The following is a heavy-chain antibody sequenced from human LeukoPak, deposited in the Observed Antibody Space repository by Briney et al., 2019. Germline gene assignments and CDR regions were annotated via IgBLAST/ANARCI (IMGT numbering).Heavy chain of an antibody. CDR3: ARRVAAGGTCMGY. Sequence: ASVKVSCKASGYSFTSYDINWVRQATGQGLEWMGWMNPNSGNTGSAQKFQGRVTMTRNTSISTAYMELSNLRSEDTAVYYCARRVAAGGTCMGYWGQGALVTVSS. V-gene: IGHV1-8*01. CDR2: MNPNSGNT. CDR1: GYSFTSYD. D-gene: IGHD6-13*01. J-gene: IGHJ4*02.